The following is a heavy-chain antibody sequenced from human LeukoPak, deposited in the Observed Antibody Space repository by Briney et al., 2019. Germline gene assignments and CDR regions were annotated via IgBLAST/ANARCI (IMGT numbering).Heavy chain of an antibody. J-gene: IGHJ4*02. CDR1: GYTFTSYA. Sequence: ASVKVSCKASGYTFTSYAMHWARQAPGQRLEWMGWINAGNGNTKYSQKFQGRVTITRDTSASTAYMELSSLRSEDTAVYYCARDLTGVAVAPSAPDYWGQGTLVTVSS. V-gene: IGHV1-3*01. CDR2: INAGNGNT. CDR3: ARDLTGVAVAPSAPDY. D-gene: IGHD6-19*01.